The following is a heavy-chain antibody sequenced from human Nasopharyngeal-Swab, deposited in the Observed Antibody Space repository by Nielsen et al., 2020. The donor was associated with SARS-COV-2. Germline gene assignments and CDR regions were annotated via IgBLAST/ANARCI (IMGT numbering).Heavy chain of an antibody. Sequence: GNGLAWVGFIRSKAYGGTTEYAASVKGRFTISRDDSKSIAYLQMNSLKTEDTAVYYCTSPGYCSSTSCYPDNWFDPWGQGTLVTVSS. CDR2: IRSKAYGGTT. J-gene: IGHJ5*02. V-gene: IGHV3-49*02. D-gene: IGHD2-2*03. CDR3: TSPGYCSSTSCYPDNWFDP.